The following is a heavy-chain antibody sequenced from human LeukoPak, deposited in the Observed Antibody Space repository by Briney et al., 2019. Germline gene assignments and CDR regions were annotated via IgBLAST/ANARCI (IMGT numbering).Heavy chain of an antibody. V-gene: IGHV4-61*01. D-gene: IGHD3/OR15-3a*01. CDR2: ISYSGST. J-gene: IGHJ5*02. Sequence: SETLSLTCTVSGGSISSNSYYWGWIRQPPGKGLEWTGSISYSGSTNYNPSLKSRVSISVDTSKNQFSLKLSSVTAADTAVYYCARDFWTGSNWLDPWGQGTLVTVSS. CDR3: ARDFWTGSNWLDP. CDR1: GGSISSNSYY.